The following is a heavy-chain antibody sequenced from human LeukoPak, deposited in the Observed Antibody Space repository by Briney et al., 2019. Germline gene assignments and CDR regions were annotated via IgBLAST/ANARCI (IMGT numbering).Heavy chain of an antibody. J-gene: IGHJ3*02. CDR2: INSDGSST. Sequence: GGSLRLSCAASGFTFSSYWMHWVRQAQGKGLVWVSRINSDGSSTSYADSVKGRFTISRDNAKNTLYLQMNSLRAEDTAVYYCARGGAYSSGPRGSHGAFDIWGQGTMVTVSS. CDR1: GFTFSSYW. V-gene: IGHV3-74*01. CDR3: ARGGAYSSGPRGSHGAFDI. D-gene: IGHD6-19*01.